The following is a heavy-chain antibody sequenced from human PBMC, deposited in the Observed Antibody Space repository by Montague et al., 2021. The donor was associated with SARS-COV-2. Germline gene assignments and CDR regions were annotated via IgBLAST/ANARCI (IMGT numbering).Heavy chain of an antibody. V-gene: IGHV4-59*01. CDR2: IYYSGST. Sequence: SETLSLTCTVSGDSISGYYWNWIRQPPGKGLEWIGCIYYSGSTNYNPSLKSRVTISVDTSKNQFSLKVNSVTAADTAVYYCARVFPRWLQFDPYFDYWGQGTLVTVSS. CDR1: GDSISGYY. CDR3: ARVFPRWLQFDPYFDY. J-gene: IGHJ4*02. D-gene: IGHD5-24*01.